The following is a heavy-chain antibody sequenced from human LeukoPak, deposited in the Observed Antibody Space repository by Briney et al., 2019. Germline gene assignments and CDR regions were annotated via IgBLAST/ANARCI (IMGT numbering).Heavy chain of an antibody. Sequence: ASVKVSCKASGYTFTSYGISWVRQAPGQGLEWMGWINPNSGGTNYAQKFQGGVTMTRDTSISTAYMELSRLRSDDTAVYYCARGMGDDRRDFEGFDYWGQGTLVTVSS. CDR2: INPNSGGT. D-gene: IGHD3-16*01. CDR3: ARGMGDDRRDFEGFDY. V-gene: IGHV1-2*02. CDR1: GYTFTSYG. J-gene: IGHJ4*02.